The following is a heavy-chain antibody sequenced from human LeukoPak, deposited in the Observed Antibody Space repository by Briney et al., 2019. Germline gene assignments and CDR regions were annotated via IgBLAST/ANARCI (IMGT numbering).Heavy chain of an antibody. CDR2: ILGSGRSA. Sequence: PGASLRLSCAASGFTFNNYAMSWVRQAPGKGLEWVSVILGSGRSAYYADSVKGRFTISRDNSKNSLFLQMNSLRVEDTALYYCSKWGDYDVLTGYYDSDFWGQGTLVTVSA. D-gene: IGHD3-9*01. J-gene: IGHJ4*02. V-gene: IGHV3-23*01. CDR3: SKWGDYDVLTGYYDSDF. CDR1: GFTFNNYA.